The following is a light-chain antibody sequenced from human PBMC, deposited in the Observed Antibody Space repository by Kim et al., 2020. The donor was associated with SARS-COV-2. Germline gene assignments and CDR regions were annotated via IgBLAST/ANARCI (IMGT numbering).Light chain of an antibody. CDR3: QQRSTTNHS. Sequence: DIQLTQSPSFLSSFVGDRVTITCRARQGVGSSLAWYQQKPGRAPKLLIYAASTLQSGVPPRFRGSGTGTEFTLTISSLQPEDSATYYCQQRSTTNHSFGQGTKVDIK. V-gene: IGKV1-9*01. J-gene: IGKJ2*03. CDR1: QGVGSS. CDR2: AAS.